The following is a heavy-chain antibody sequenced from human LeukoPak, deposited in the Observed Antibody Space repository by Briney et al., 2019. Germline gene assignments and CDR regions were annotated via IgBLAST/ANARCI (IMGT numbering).Heavy chain of an antibody. J-gene: IGHJ4*02. CDR3: ASGQGKGNYDTGDY. CDR1: GYTFTSYA. D-gene: IGHD3-16*01. Sequence: GASVKVSCKASGYTFTSYAMRWVRQAPGQRLEWMGWINAGNGNTKYSQKFQGRVTITRDTSASTVYMELSSLRSEDTAVYYCASGQGKGNYDTGDYWGQGTLVTVSS. V-gene: IGHV1-3*01. CDR2: INAGNGNT.